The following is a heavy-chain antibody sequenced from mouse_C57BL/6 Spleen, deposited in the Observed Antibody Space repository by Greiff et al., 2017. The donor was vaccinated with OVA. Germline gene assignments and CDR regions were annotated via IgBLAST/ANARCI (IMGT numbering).Heavy chain of an antibody. CDR1: GYTFTSYW. CDR3: ARSGYGYDGGFAY. V-gene: IGHV1-64*01. CDR2: IHPNSGST. Sequence: QVQLQQPGAELVKPGASVKLSCKASGYTFTSYWMHWVKQRPGQGLEWIGMIHPNSGSTNYNEKFKGKATLTVDKSSSTAYMQLSSLTSEDAAVYYCARSGYGYDGGFAYWGQGTLVTVSA. D-gene: IGHD2-2*01. J-gene: IGHJ3*01.